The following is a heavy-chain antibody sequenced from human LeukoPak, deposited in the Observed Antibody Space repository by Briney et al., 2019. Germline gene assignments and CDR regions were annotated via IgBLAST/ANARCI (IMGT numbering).Heavy chain of an antibody. CDR3: AREGRNYRLPGRWFDP. CDR1: GFTFSSYA. Sequence: GGSLRLSCAASGFTFSSYAMNWVRQAPGKGPEWVAVISFDGSNKYYADSVKGRFTISRDNSKNTLYLQMNSLRAEDTAVYYCAREGRNYRLPGRWFDPWGQGTLVTVSS. J-gene: IGHJ5*02. V-gene: IGHV3-30-3*01. D-gene: IGHD2-2*01. CDR2: ISFDGSNK.